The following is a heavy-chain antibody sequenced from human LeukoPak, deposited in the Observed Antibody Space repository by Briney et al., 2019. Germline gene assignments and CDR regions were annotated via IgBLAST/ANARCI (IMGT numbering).Heavy chain of an antibody. D-gene: IGHD3-3*01. V-gene: IGHV4-39*07. CDR1: GGSISSSSYY. J-gene: IGHJ4*02. CDR2: IYYSGST. CDR3: ARVTLGYDFWSGYYNRGNFDY. Sequence: SETLSLTCTVSGGSISSSSYYWGWIRQPPGKGLEWIGSIYYSGSTYYNPSLKSRVTISVDTSKNQFSLKLSSVTAADTAVYYCARVTLGYDFWSGYYNRGNFDYWGQGTLVTVSS.